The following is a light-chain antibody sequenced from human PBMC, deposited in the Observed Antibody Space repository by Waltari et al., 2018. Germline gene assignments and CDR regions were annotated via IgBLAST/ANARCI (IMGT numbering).Light chain of an antibody. V-gene: IGLV2-23*02. Sequence: QSALTQPASVSGSPGQSITISCTGTSSDVGSYNLASWYQQHPGKAPKLMIYEVTKRPSGVSNRFAGSKSGNTASLTISGLQAEDEADYCCCSYAGSTTHVIFGGGTKLTVL. CDR2: EVT. CDR1: SSDVGSYNL. J-gene: IGLJ2*01. CDR3: CSYAGSTTHVI.